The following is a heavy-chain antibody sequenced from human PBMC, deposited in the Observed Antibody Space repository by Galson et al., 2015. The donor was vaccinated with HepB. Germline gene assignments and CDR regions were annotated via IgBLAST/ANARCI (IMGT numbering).Heavy chain of an antibody. CDR1: GFTFSSYA. CDR2: ISGSGGGT. Sequence: SLRLSCAASGFTFSSYAMSWVRQAPGKGLEWVSGISGSGGGTYYADSVKGRFTISRDNSKNTLYLQMNSLRAEDTAVYYCAMPTGPGGCWGQGTLVTVSS. D-gene: IGHD1-14*01. CDR3: AMPTGPGGC. J-gene: IGHJ4*02. V-gene: IGHV3-23*01.